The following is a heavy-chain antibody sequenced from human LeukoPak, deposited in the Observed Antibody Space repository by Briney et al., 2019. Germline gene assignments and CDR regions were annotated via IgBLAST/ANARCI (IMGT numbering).Heavy chain of an antibody. CDR1: GYTFTGYY. V-gene: IGHV1-2*02. Sequence: ASVKVSCKASGYTFTGYYMHWVRQAPGQGLEWMGWINPNSGGTNYAQKFQGRVTMTRDTSISTAYMELSRLRSDDTAVYYCARLHSSSWYFIDYWGQGTLVTVSS. D-gene: IGHD6-13*01. CDR3: ARLHSSSWYFIDY. CDR2: INPNSGGT. J-gene: IGHJ4*02.